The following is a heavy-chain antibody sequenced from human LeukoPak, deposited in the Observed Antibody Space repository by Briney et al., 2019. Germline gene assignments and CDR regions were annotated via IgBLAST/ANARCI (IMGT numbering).Heavy chain of an antibody. V-gene: IGHV4-59*01. CDR2: IYYSGST. Sequence: SETLSLTCTVSGGSISSYYWSWIRQPPGKGLEWIGYIYYSGSTNYNPSLKSRVTISVDTSKNQFSLKLSSVTAADTAVYYRARGDYGDYGHFDYWGQGTLVTVSS. D-gene: IGHD4-17*01. J-gene: IGHJ4*02. CDR1: GGSISSYY. CDR3: ARGDYGDYGHFDY.